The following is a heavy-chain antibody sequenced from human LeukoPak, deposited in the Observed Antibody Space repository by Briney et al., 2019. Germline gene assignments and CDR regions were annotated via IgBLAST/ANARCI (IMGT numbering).Heavy chain of an antibody. CDR3: ARAGGSSADWFAP. Sequence: EASVKVSCKASGYTFTSYGISWVRQAPGHGLQWMGWISAYNGITNYAQKFQGRVSMTTDTSTSTAYMELRSLRSDDTALYYCARAGGSSADWFAPWGQGTLVTVSS. CDR2: ISAYNGIT. CDR1: GYTFTSYG. D-gene: IGHD6-6*01. V-gene: IGHV1-18*04. J-gene: IGHJ5*02.